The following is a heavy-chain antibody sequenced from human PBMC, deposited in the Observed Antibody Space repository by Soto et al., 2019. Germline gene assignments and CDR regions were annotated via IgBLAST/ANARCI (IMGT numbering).Heavy chain of an antibody. J-gene: IGHJ6*02. V-gene: IGHV4-59*01. CDR1: GGSISSYY. D-gene: IGHD3-9*01. Sequence: TKTVSGGSISSYYWSWIRQPPGKGLEWIGYIYYSGSTNYNPSLKSRVTISVDTSKNQFSLMLSSVTAADTSLYYCARGRTFPIFAAAVLGQGTT. CDR2: IYYSGST. CDR3: ARGRTFPIFAAAV.